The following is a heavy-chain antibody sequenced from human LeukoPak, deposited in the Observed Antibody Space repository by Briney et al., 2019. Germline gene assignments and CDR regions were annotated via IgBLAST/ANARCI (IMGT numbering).Heavy chain of an antibody. CDR2: IYYSGST. CDR3: ARTHDSSYYYHMDV. V-gene: IGHV4-39*01. D-gene: IGHD3-22*01. CDR1: GGSISSSSYY. J-gene: IGHJ6*03. Sequence: SETLSLTCTVSGGSISSSSYYWGWIRQPPGKGLEWIGSIYYSGSTYYNPSLKSRVTISVDTSKNQFSLKLSSVTAADTAVYYCARTHDSSYYYHMDVWGKGTTVTVSS.